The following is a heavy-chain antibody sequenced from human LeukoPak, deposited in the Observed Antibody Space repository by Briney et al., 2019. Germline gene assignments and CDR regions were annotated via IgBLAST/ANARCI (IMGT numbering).Heavy chain of an antibody. D-gene: IGHD3-22*01. CDR2: ISGSGGST. Sequence: GGSLRLSCAASGFTFSSYAMSWVRQAPGKGLEWVSGISGSGGSTYYADSMKGRFTISRDNSKNTLYLQMNSLRAEDTAVYYCAKTLSGYYSSYYYYYGMDVWGQGTTVTVSS. CDR3: AKTLSGYYSSYYYYYGMDV. J-gene: IGHJ6*02. CDR1: GFTFSSYA. V-gene: IGHV3-23*01.